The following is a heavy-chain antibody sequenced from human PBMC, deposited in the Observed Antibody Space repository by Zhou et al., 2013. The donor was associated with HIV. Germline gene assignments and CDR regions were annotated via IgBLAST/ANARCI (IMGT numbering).Heavy chain of an antibody. CDR2: TIPVFGTT. CDR1: GGTFNKYT. V-gene: IGHV1-69*05. D-gene: IGHD3-10*01. CDR3: ARGAYGSGSFYGRY. Sequence: QVQVVQSGAEVKKPGSSVKVSCKASGGTFNKYTMTWVRQAPGQGLEWMGGTIPVFGTTNYAQKFHGRVTITTDESSSTAYMELTNLTFNDTAVYYCARGAYGSGSFYGRYWGQGTLVTVAS. J-gene: IGHJ4*02.